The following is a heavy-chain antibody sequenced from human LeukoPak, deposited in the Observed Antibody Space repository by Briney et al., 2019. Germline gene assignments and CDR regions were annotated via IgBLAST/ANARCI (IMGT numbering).Heavy chain of an antibody. V-gene: IGHV1-2*02. Sequence: ASVKVSCKASGYTFTGYYMHWVRQAPGQGLEWMGWINPNSGGTNYAQKFQGRVTITADESTSTAYMELSSLRSEDTAVYYCARSLYNWPDAFDIWGQGTMVTVSS. J-gene: IGHJ3*02. D-gene: IGHD1-20*01. CDR2: INPNSGGT. CDR1: GYTFTGYY. CDR3: ARSLYNWPDAFDI.